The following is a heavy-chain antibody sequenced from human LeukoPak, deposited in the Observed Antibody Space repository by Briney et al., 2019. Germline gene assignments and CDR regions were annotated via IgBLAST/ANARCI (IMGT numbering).Heavy chain of an antibody. D-gene: IGHD6-19*01. J-gene: IGHJ5*02. Sequence: PGGSLRLSCAASGFTFSSYAMSWVRQAPGKGLEWVSAISGSGGSTYYADSVKGRFTISRANSKNTLYLQMNGLRAEDTAVYYCAKGPNPRGVAVAEGWFDPWGQGTLVTVSS. CDR2: ISGSGGST. CDR3: AKGPNPRGVAVAEGWFDP. V-gene: IGHV3-23*01. CDR1: GFTFSSYA.